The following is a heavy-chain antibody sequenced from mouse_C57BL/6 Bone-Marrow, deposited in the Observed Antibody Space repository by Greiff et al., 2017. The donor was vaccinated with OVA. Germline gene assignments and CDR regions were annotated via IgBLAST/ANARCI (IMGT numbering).Heavy chain of an antibody. CDR3: ARHEMVIRFAY. CDR1: GFTFSSYG. CDR2: ISSGGSYT. D-gene: IGHD2-3*01. V-gene: IGHV5-6*01. Sequence: EVKLMESGGDLVKPGGSLKLSCAASGFTFSSYGMSWVRQTPDKRLEWVATISSGGSYTYYPDSVKGRFTISRDNAKNTLYLQMSSLKSEDTAMYYCARHEMVIRFAYWGQGTLVTVSA. J-gene: IGHJ3*01.